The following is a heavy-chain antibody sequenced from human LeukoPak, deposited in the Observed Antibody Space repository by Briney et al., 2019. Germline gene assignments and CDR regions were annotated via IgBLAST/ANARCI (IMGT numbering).Heavy chain of an antibody. D-gene: IGHD3-16*01. V-gene: IGHV1-69*04. CDR3: ARTGLRPYFDY. CDR2: IIPILGIA. J-gene: IGHJ4*02. CDR1: GGTFTSYA. Sequence: SVKVSCKASGGTFTSYAMSWVRQAPGQGLEWMGRIIPILGIANYAQKFQGRVTITADKSTSTAYMEVSSLRSEDTAVYYCARTGLRPYFDYWGQGALVTVSS.